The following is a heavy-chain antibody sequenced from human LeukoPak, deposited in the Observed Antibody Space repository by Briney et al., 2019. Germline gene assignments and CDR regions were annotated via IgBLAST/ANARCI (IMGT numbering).Heavy chain of an antibody. D-gene: IGHD3-10*01. CDR3: ARDPTGSGVNVDY. J-gene: IGHJ4*02. CDR1: GGSIGDSYW. V-gene: IGHV4-4*02. CDR2: IYPSGTS. Sequence: TSETLSLTCAVSGGSIGDSYWWTWVRQPPGKGLEWIGEIYPSGTSNYNPSLKGRVTISLDKSKNHFSLKLNSMTAADTAVYYCARDPTGSGVNVDYWGEGTLVTVHS.